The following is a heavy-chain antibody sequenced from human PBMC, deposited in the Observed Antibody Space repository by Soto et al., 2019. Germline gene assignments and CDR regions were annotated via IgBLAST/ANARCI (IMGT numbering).Heavy chain of an antibody. V-gene: IGHV1-69*13. CDR1: GGTFSSYA. CDR2: ITPIFGTA. D-gene: IGHD3-9*01. CDR3: ARPAYDILTGYYVYYYGMDV. J-gene: IGHJ6*02. Sequence: SVKVSCKASGGTFSSYAISWVRQAPGQGLEWMGGITPIFGTANYAQKFQGRVTITADESTSTAYMELSSLRSEDTAVYYCARPAYDILTGYYVYYYGMDVWGQGTTVTVSS.